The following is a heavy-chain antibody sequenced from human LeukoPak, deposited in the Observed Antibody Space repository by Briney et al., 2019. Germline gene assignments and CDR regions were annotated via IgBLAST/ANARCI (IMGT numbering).Heavy chain of an antibody. Sequence: SETLSLTCAVSGGSISSGGYSWSWIRQPPGKGLEWIGYIYHSGSTYYNPSLKSRVTISVDRSKNQFSLKLSSVTAADTAVYYCAATKTGYLGSEGAFDIWGQGTMVTVSS. J-gene: IGHJ3*02. CDR1: GGSISSGGYS. V-gene: IGHV4-30-2*01. CDR2: IYHSGST. CDR3: AATKTGYLGSEGAFDI. D-gene: IGHD3-9*01.